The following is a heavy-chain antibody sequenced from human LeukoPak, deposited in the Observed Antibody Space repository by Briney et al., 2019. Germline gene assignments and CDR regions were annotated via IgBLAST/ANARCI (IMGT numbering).Heavy chain of an antibody. CDR1: GFTFSSYW. D-gene: IGHD3-22*01. V-gene: IGHV3-74*01. CDR3: LRGAHYDTSGYYY. Sequence: GGSLRLSCAASGFTFSSYWMHWVRQAPGKGLVWVSRIKNDGSSTIYADSVRGRFSISRDNAKNTLYLQMNSLRHEDTAVYYCLRGAHYDTSGYYYWGQGALVTVSS. CDR2: IKNDGSST. J-gene: IGHJ4*02.